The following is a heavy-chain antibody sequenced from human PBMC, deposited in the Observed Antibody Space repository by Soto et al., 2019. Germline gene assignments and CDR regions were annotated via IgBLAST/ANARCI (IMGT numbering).Heavy chain of an antibody. CDR1: EFTFSNYW. J-gene: IGHJ4*02. Sequence: EVQLVESGGGLVQPGGSLRLSCSASEFTFSNYWMNWVRQAPGKGLEWVANINEDGSEKYYVDSAKGRFIISTDNAKNSLYLQMSSLRAEDTAVYYCARDLFDYWGQGTLVTVSS. V-gene: IGHV3-7*01. CDR3: ARDLFDY. CDR2: INEDGSEK.